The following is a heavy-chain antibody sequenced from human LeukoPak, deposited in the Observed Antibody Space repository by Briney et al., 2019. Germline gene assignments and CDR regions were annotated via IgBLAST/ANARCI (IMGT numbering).Heavy chain of an antibody. CDR1: GGSISSSSYY. D-gene: IGHD2-2*01. V-gene: IGHV4-39*01. J-gene: IGHJ5*02. CDR3: ARQVGDIVVVPAAMYAGGGGWLQLNWFDP. CDR2: IYYSGST. Sequence: SETLSLTCTVSGGSISSSSYYWGWIRQPPGKGLEWIGSIYYSGSTYYNPSLKSRVTISVDTSKNQFSLKLSSVTAADTAVYYCARQVGDIVVVPAAMYAGGGGWLQLNWFDPWGQGTLVTVSS.